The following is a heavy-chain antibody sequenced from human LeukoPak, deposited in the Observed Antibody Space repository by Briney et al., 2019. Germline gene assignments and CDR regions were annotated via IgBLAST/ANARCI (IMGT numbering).Heavy chain of an antibody. CDR2: INHSGST. V-gene: IGHV4-34*01. Sequence: SETLSLTCAVYGGSFSGYYWSWIRQPPGKGLEWIGEINHSGSTNYNPSLKSRVTISVETSKNQFSLKLSSVTAADTAVYYCARGPRVTMVRGVHYYYGMDVWGQGTTVTVSS. CDR1: GGSFSGYY. D-gene: IGHD3-10*01. J-gene: IGHJ6*02. CDR3: ARGPRVTMVRGVHYYYGMDV.